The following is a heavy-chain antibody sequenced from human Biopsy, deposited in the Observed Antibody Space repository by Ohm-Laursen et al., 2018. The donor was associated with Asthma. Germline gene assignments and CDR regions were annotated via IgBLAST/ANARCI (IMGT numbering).Heavy chain of an antibody. CDR1: GFTFSNYA. CDR2: ISYDGSSI. CDR3: AREGVAGTHIED. D-gene: IGHD6-19*01. J-gene: IGHJ4*02. V-gene: IGHV3-30-3*01. Sequence: LSLTCAASGFTFSNYAMHWVRQAPGKGLEWVAVISYDGSSIYYADSVKGRFTISRDNSKNTLSLQMNSLTAEDTAVYYCAREGVAGTHIEDWGQGTLVTVSS.